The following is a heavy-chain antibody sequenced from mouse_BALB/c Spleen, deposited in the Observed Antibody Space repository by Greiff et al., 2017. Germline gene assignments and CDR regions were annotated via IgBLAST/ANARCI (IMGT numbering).Heavy chain of an antibody. V-gene: IGHV5-6-5*01. Sequence: EVKLQESGGGLVKPGGSLKLSCAASGFTFSSYAMSWVRQTPEKRLEWVASISSGGSTYYPDSVKGRFTISRDNARNILYLQMSSLRSEDTAMYYCARDRSYAMDYWGQGTSVTVSS. CDR3: ARDRSYAMDY. CDR2: ISSGGST. CDR1: GFTFSSYA. J-gene: IGHJ4*01. D-gene: IGHD2-14*01.